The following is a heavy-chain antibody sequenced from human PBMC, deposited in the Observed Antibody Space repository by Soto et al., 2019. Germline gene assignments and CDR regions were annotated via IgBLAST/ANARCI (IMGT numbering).Heavy chain of an antibody. J-gene: IGHJ4*02. CDR3: ARSGPGGYMDY. V-gene: IGHV6-1*01. CDR1: GDSVASNSAA. CDR2: TYDRSKWYK. Sequence: LSQTLSLTCAISGDSVASNSAAWYWIRQSPSRGLEWLGRTYDRSKWYKHYAVSVKSRITVNPDTSKNQFSLQLNSVTPEDTAVYYCARSGPGGYMDYWGQGTLVTVSA. D-gene: IGHD3-22*01.